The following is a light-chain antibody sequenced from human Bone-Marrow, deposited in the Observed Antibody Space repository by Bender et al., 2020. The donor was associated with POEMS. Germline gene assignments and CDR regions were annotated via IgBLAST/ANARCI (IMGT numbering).Light chain of an antibody. Sequence: QSALTQPPSASGSPGESVTISCTGTSGDIGTYNYVSWYQQHPGTAPKLIIYEVTKRPSGVPDRLSGSKSGNTASLTVSGLQADDEADYFCCSYAGSNTLIFGGGTKLTVL. J-gene: IGLJ2*01. CDR2: EVT. V-gene: IGLV2-8*01. CDR3: CSYAGSNTLI. CDR1: SGDIGTYNY.